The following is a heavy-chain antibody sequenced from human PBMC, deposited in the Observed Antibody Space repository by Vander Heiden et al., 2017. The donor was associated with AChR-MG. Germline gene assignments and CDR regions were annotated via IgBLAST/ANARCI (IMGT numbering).Heavy chain of an antibody. CDR3: AAEELERPDGSEYYFDY. J-gene: IGHJ4*02. CDR2: IVVGSGNT. D-gene: IGHD1-1*01. CDR1: GFTFTSSA. Sequence: QMQLVQSGPEVKKPGTSVKVSCKASGFTFTSSAVQWVRQARGQRLEWIGWIVVGSGNTNYAQKFQERVTITRDMSTSTAYMELSSLRSEDTAVYYCAAEELERPDGSEYYFDYWGQGTLVTVSS. V-gene: IGHV1-58*01.